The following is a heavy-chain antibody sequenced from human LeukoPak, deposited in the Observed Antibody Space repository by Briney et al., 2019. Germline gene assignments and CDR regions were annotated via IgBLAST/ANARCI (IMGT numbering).Heavy chain of an antibody. CDR3: AKDKGQWLVLGSAFDI. CDR2: IRYDGSNR. V-gene: IGHV3-30*02. J-gene: IGHJ3*02. CDR1: GFTFSSYG. D-gene: IGHD6-19*01. Sequence: GGSLRLSCAASGFTFSSYGMHWVRQAPGKGLEWVAFIRYDGSNRYYADSVKGRFTISRDNSKNTLYLQMNSLRAEDTAVYYCAKDKGQWLVLGSAFDIWGQGTMVTVSS.